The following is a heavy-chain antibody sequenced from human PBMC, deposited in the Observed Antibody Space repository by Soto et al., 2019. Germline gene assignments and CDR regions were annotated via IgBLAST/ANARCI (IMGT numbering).Heavy chain of an antibody. D-gene: IGHD6-6*01. CDR1: GFTFSDYY. CDR2: ISSSGSTI. J-gene: IGHJ1*01. CDR3: GGAEPQSSSSSGEGY. V-gene: IGHV3-11*01. Sequence: GGSLRLSCAASGFTFSDYYMSWIRQAPGKGLEWVSYISSSGSTIYYADSVKGRFTISRDNAKNSLYLQMNSLRAEDTAVYYCGGAEPQSSSSSGEGYWGQGTLVTVSS.